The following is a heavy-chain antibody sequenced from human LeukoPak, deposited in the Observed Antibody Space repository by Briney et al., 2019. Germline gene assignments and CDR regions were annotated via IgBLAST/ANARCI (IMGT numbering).Heavy chain of an antibody. CDR1: GFTFSSYA. CDR3: AKAAGYSGYDRTEGFDDY. CDR2: ISGSGGST. J-gene: IGHJ4*02. D-gene: IGHD5-12*01. V-gene: IGHV3-23*01. Sequence: GGSLRLSCAASGFTFSSYAMSWVRQAPGKGLEWVSAISGSGGSTYYADSVKGRFTISRDNSKNTLYLQMNSLRAEDTAVYYCAKAAGYSGYDRTEGFDDYWGQGTLVTVSS.